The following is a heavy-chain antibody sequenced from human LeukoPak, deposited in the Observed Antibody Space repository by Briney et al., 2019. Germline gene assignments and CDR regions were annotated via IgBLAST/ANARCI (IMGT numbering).Heavy chain of an antibody. D-gene: IGHD3-9*01. Sequence: ASVKVACKVSGYTLTELSMHWVRQAPGKGLEWMGGFDPEDGETIYAQKFQGRVTMTEDTSTDTAYIELSSLRSEDTAVYYCATWMRFVWLFSWGQGTLVTVSS. CDR2: FDPEDGET. CDR3: ATWMRFVWLFS. J-gene: IGHJ4*02. CDR1: GYTLTELS. V-gene: IGHV1-24*01.